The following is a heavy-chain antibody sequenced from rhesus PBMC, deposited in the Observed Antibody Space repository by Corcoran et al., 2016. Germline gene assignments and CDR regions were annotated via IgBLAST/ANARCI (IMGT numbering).Heavy chain of an antibody. Sequence: QVQLQESGPGLVKSSETLSLTCAVSGGSISSSYNYWRWIRQAPGKGLEWIGCISQSGSTSYNPSLKSRVTISRDTSKNQFSLKLTSVTAADTAFYYCARRDCSSSSCYFDNWGQGVLVTVSS. CDR1: GGSISSSYNY. J-gene: IGHJ4*01. V-gene: IGHV4-122*02. CDR3: ARRDCSSSSCYFDN. D-gene: IGHD2-2*01. CDR2: ISQSGST.